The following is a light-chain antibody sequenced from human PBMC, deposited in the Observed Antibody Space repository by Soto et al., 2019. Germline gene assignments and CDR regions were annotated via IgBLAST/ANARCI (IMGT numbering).Light chain of an antibody. Sequence: IQLTQSPSSLSASVGDKVTITCRASQGISSYLAWYQQKPGKAPKLLIYAASTVQNGVPSRFSGSGSGTDFTLTISSLHPEDFATYYCQQLNCYFGYTFGQGTKLEIK. CDR2: AAS. CDR1: QGISSY. J-gene: IGKJ2*01. CDR3: QQLNCYFGYT. V-gene: IGKV1-9*01.